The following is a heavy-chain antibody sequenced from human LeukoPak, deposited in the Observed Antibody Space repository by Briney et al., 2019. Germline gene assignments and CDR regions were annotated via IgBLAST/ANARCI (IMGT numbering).Heavy chain of an antibody. Sequence: GGSLRLSCAASGFTFSSYAMSWVRQAPGKGLEWVSAISGSGGSTYYADSVKGRFTISRDNSKNTLYLQMNSLRAEDTAVYYCAKMPAPLSYSSSWYHGGNWFDPWAREPWSPSPQ. CDR3: AKMPAPLSYSSSWYHGGNWFDP. J-gene: IGHJ5*02. V-gene: IGHV3-23*01. D-gene: IGHD6-13*01. CDR1: GFTFSSYA. CDR2: ISGSGGST.